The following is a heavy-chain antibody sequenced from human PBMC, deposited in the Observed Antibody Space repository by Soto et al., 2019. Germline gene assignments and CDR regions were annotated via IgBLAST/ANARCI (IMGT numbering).Heavy chain of an antibody. D-gene: IGHD3-22*01. J-gene: IGHJ4*02. CDR1: GGTFSNYV. Sequence: QVQLVQSGAEVKKPGSSVKVSCKASGGTFSNYVISWVRQAPGQGLEWMGGIMRMFDTANYAQKXQXXXTXXADASTNTAYMELTNLRSEDTAMYYCARGYGYYDSSGYSDYWGQGTLVTVSS. CDR3: ARGYGYYDSSGYSDY. CDR2: IMRMFDTA. V-gene: IGHV1-69*12.